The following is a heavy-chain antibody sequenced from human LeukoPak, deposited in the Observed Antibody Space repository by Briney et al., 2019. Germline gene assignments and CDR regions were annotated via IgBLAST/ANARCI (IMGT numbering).Heavy chain of an antibody. D-gene: IGHD6-19*01. CDR2: IYPGDSDT. V-gene: IGHV5-51*01. Sequence: GESLKISCKGSGYSFTNNWIGWVRQVPGKGLEWLGIIYPGDSDTTYSPSFQGHVTISADKSTSTADLQWNSLKASDTAMYYCARLQGVSRGWSFDYWGQGTLVTVSS. CDR1: GYSFTNNW. J-gene: IGHJ4*02. CDR3: ARLQGVSRGWSFDY.